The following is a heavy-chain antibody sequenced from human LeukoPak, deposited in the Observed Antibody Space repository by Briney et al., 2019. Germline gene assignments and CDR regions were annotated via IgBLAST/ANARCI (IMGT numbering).Heavy chain of an antibody. D-gene: IGHD6-13*01. V-gene: IGHV4-61*08. Sequence: SETLSLTCTVSGGSISSGAYYWSWIRQHPGKGLEWIGHISYSGSTNYSPSLKSRLTISVDTSKSQFSLKLRSVTAADTAVYFCARALYTSSWEYFHHWGQGTLVTVSS. J-gene: IGHJ1*01. CDR1: GGSISSGAYY. CDR3: ARALYTSSWEYFHH. CDR2: ISYSGST.